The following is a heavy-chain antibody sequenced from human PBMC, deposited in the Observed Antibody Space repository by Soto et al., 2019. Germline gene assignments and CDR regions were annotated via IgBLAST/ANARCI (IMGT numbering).Heavy chain of an antibody. CDR2: IYPADSDT. CDR1: GYRFSTYW. V-gene: IGHV5-51*01. J-gene: IGHJ4*02. Sequence: PGESLTLSCQGSGYRFSTYWIHWLRQLPGKGLESVGIIYPADSDTRYSPSLQGQVTISADKTISTTYLQWSSLKASDTAMYFCARRYIAAPATAFDLWGQGTPVTVSS. CDR3: ARRYIAAPATAFDL. D-gene: IGHD6-13*01.